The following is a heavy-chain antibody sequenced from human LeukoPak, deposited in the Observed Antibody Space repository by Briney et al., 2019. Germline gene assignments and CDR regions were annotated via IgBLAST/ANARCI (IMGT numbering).Heavy chain of an antibody. D-gene: IGHD4-11*01. Sequence: HTGGSLRLSCAASGFPFSSYAMSWVRQAPGKGLEWVALISCDGSNEYYADSVKGRFTISRDNSKNTLYLQMNSPRAEDTAVFYCAKGLYLQWVFDAFNIWGDGTMVSVS. CDR3: AKGLYLQWVFDAFNI. CDR1: GFPFSSYA. CDR2: ISCDGSNE. J-gene: IGHJ3*02. V-gene: IGHV3-30*18.